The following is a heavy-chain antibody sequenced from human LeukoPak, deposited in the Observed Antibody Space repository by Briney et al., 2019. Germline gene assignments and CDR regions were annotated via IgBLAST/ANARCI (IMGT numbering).Heavy chain of an antibody. Sequence: KPSETLSLTCTVSGGSIRSSSYYWGWIRQPPGKGLEWIGSIYYSGSTYYNASLKSRGTISVDTSKNQLSLKLTSVTAADTAVYYCARGAGDDLDYWGQGTLVSVSS. CDR3: ARGAGDDLDY. CDR2: IYYSGST. D-gene: IGHD7-27*01. V-gene: IGHV4-39*07. CDR1: GGSIRSSSYY. J-gene: IGHJ4*02.